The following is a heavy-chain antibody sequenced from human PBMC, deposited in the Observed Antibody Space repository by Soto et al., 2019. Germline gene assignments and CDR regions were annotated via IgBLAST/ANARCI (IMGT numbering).Heavy chain of an antibody. CDR3: ARDGGAY. Sequence: QVQLVESGGGVVQPGRSLRLSCAASGFTFSSYAMHWVRRAPGKGLEWMAVMSYDGSNKYYADSVKGRFTISRDNSTNTLYLQMNSLGPEDTGLYYCARDGGAYWGQGTLVIVSS. CDR1: GFTFSSYA. D-gene: IGHD3-16*01. J-gene: IGHJ4*02. CDR2: MSYDGSNK. V-gene: IGHV3-30-3*01.